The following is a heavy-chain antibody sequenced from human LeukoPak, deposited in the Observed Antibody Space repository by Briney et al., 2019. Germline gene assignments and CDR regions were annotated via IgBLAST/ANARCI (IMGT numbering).Heavy chain of an antibody. CDR1: GFTFSSYW. CDR3: ARGILTGFGTDFDY. J-gene: IGHJ4*02. CDR2: IKQDGSEK. D-gene: IGHD3-9*01. Sequence: GGSLRLSCAASGFTFSSYWMSWVRQAPGKGLEWVANIKQDGSEKYYVDSVKGRFTISRDNAKNSLYLQMNSLRAEDTAVYYCARGILTGFGTDFDYWGQGTLVTVSS. V-gene: IGHV3-7*01.